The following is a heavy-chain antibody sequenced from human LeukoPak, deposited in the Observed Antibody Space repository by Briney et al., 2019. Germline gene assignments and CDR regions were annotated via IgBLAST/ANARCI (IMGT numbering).Heavy chain of an antibody. CDR2: IIPIFGTG. CDR1: GGTFSTSA. J-gene: IGHJ6*02. V-gene: IGHV1-69*13. Sequence: SVKVSCKTSGGTFSTSAISWVRRAPGQGLEWMGGIIPIFGTGNYAQKFQGRVTITADEFTSTAYMELSSLTSEDTAVYYCARDAGGTYRSYYALHVWGQGTTVTVS. CDR3: ARDAGGTYRSYYALHV. D-gene: IGHD3-16*01.